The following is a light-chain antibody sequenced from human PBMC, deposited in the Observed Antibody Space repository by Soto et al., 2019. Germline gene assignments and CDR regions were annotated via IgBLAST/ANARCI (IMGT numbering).Light chain of an antibody. J-gene: IGKJ2*01. V-gene: IGKV3-15*01. CDR3: PQYNNWPPYT. Sequence: EIVMPQSPATLSVSPGARATLSCRASPSVSSNLAWYQQKPGQDPRLLMYGASTRATGIPARFRGSGSATAFTRTISSLQSADFAADYGPQYNNWPPYTFGHGTKLEIK. CDR2: GAS. CDR1: PSVSSN.